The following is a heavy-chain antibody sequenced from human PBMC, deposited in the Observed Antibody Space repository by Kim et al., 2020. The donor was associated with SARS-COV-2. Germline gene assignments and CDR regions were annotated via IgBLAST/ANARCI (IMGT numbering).Heavy chain of an antibody. CDR3: VRDQSYAVDL. V-gene: IGHV3-11*04. CDR2: I. J-gene: IGHJ3*01. Sequence: IYYGDSVKGRFIIFRDDAKNSLYLQMNSLRAEDTAVYYCVRDQSYAVDLWGQGTLVTVSS.